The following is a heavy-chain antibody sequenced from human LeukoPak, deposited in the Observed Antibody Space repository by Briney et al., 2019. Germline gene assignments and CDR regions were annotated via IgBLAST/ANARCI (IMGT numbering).Heavy chain of an antibody. CDR1: GYSISSGYY. Sequence: PSETLSLTCTVSGYSISSGYYWGWIRQPPGKGLEWIAEINHSGATNYNPSLKSRVTISQDRSKNQFSLKLSSVTAADTAVYYCALFEVVVGSTQDFWGQGTLVTVSS. CDR2: INHSGAT. D-gene: IGHD2-15*01. CDR3: ALFEVVVGSTQDF. J-gene: IGHJ4*02. V-gene: IGHV4-38-2*02.